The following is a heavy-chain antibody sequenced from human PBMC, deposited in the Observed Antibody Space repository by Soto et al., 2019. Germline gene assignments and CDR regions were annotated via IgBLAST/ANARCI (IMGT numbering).Heavy chain of an antibody. CDR2: FDPEDGET. CDR1: GYTLTELS. V-gene: IGHV1-24*01. Sequence: GASVKVSCKVSGYTLTELSMHWVRQPPGKGLEWMGGFDPEDGETIYAQKFQGRVTMTEDTSTDTAYMELSSLRSEDTAVYYCATERHVAARPFNWFDPWGKGTLVTVDS. CDR3: ATERHVAARPFNWFDP. D-gene: IGHD6-6*01. J-gene: IGHJ5*02.